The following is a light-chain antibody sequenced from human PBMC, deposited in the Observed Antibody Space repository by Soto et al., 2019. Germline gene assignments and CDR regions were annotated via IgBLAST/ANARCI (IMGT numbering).Light chain of an antibody. CDR1: QSVSSSY. Sequence: EIVLTQSPGTLSLSPGERATLSCRASQSVSSSYLAWYQQKPGQAPRLLIYGASSRATGIPDRFSGSGSGTDFTVTMSRLELRDCAVYYCQQYGSYTAFTVGPAAKLDIK. V-gene: IGKV3-20*01. CDR2: GAS. J-gene: IGKJ3*01. CDR3: QQYGSYTAFT.